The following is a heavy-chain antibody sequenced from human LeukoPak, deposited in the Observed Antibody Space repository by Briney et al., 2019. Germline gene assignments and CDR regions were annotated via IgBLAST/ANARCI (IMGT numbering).Heavy chain of an antibody. CDR1: GFTFSSYA. D-gene: IGHD6-13*01. J-gene: IGHJ4*02. CDR2: ISYDGSNK. CDR3: ARDRGIAAAGTLGY. V-gene: IGHV3-30-3*01. Sequence: GGSPRLSCAASGFTFSSYAMHWVRQAPGKGLEWVAVISYDGSNKYYADSVKGRFTISRDNSKNTLYLQMNSLRAEDTAVYYCARDRGIAAAGTLGYWGQGTLVTVSS.